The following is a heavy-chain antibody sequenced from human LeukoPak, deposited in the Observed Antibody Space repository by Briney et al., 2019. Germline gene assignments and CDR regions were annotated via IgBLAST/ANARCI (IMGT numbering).Heavy chain of an antibody. D-gene: IGHD3-22*01. CDR3: ARGGMYYYDSSGPRVGNWFDP. CDR2: MNPNCGNT. CDR1: GCTFTSYG. J-gene: IGHJ5*02. Sequence: ASVKLSCKASGCTFTSYGISWVRQAPGQGLEWMGWMNPNCGNTGYAQKFQGRVTITRNTSISTAYMELSSLRSEDTAVYYCARGGMYYYDSSGPRVGNWFDPWGQGTLVTVSS. V-gene: IGHV1-8*03.